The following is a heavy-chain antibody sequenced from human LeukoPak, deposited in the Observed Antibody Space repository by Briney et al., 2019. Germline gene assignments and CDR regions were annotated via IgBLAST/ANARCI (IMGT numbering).Heavy chain of an antibody. CDR2: FDPEDGET. V-gene: IGHV1-24*01. CDR3: ARNLGIYDSSTHDDY. CDR1: GYTLTELS. D-gene: IGHD3-22*01. J-gene: IGHJ4*02. Sequence: ASVKVSCKVSGYTLTELSMHWVRQAPGKGLEWMGGFDPEDGETIYAQKFQGRVTMTEDTSTDTAYMELSSLRSEDTAVYYCARNLGIYDSSTHDDYWGQGTLVTVSS.